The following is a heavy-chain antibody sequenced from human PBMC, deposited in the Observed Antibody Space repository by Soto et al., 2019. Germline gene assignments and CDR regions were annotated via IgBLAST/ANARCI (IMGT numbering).Heavy chain of an antibody. CDR1: GFTFSDYY. Sequence: QVQLVESGGGLVKPGGSLRLSCAASGFTFSDYYMSWIRQAPGKGLEWVSYISSSGSTIYYAYSVKGRFTISRDNAKNSLYLQMNSLRAEYTAVYYCARDRLPYGDYVDYYYYMDFWGKGTTVTVSS. J-gene: IGHJ6*03. V-gene: IGHV3-11*01. CDR2: ISSSGSTI. D-gene: IGHD4-17*01. CDR3: ARDRLPYGDYVDYYYYMDF.